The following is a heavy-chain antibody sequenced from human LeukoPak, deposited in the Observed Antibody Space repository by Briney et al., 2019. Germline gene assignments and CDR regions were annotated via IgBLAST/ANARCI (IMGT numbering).Heavy chain of an antibody. CDR1: GGSSSSYY. CDR3: ARGSRGSTSERHLRYYYYYYMDV. Sequence: SETLSLTCTVSGGSSSSYYWSWIRQPPGKGLEWIGYIYYSGSTNYNPSLKSRVTISVDTSKNQFSLKLSSVTAADTAVYYCARGSRGSTSERHLRYYYYYYMDVWGKGTTVTVSS. CDR2: IYYSGST. D-gene: IGHD2-2*01. J-gene: IGHJ6*03. V-gene: IGHV4-59*01.